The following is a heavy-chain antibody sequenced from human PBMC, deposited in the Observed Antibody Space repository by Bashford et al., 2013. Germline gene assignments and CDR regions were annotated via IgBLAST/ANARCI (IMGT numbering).Heavy chain of an antibody. J-gene: IGHJ1*01. CDR1: GGSISSYY. Sequence: SETLSLTCTVSGGSISSYYWSWIRQPPGKGLEWIGYIYYSGSTNYNPSLKSRVTISVDTSKNQFSLKLSSVTAADTAVYYCASIAAAVHAEYFQHWGQGTLVTVSS. V-gene: IGHV4-59*01. D-gene: IGHD6-13*01. CDR3: ASIAAAVHAEYFQH. CDR2: IYYSGST.